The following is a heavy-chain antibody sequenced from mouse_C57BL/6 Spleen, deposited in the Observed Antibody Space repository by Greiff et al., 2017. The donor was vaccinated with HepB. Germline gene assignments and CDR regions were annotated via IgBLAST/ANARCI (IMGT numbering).Heavy chain of an antibody. Sequence: VQLQESGAELARPGASVKLSCKASGYTFTSYGISWVKQRTGQGLEWIGEIYPRSGNTYYNEKFKGKATLTADKSSSTAYMELRSLTSEDSAVYFCARRTVVSYWYFDVWGTGTTVTVSS. J-gene: IGHJ1*03. D-gene: IGHD1-1*01. CDR1: GYTFTSYG. V-gene: IGHV1-81*01. CDR3: ARRTVVSYWYFDV. CDR2: IYPRSGNT.